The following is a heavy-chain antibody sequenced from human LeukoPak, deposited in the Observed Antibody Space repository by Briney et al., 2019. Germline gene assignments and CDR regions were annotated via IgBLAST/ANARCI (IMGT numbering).Heavy chain of an antibody. CDR3: ARDTTNAYYDFWSGYSPFDY. D-gene: IGHD3-3*01. Sequence: PGGSLRLSCAASGFTFSSYEMNWVRQAPGKGLEWVSYISSSGSTIYYADSVKGRFTISRDNAKNSLYLQMNSLRAEDTAVYYCARDTTNAYYDFWSGYSPFDYWGQGTLVTVSS. CDR1: GFTFSSYE. J-gene: IGHJ4*02. CDR2: ISSSGSTI. V-gene: IGHV3-48*03.